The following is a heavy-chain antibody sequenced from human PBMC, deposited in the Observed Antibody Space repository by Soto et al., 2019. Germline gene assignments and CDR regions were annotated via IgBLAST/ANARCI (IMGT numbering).Heavy chain of an antibody. J-gene: IGHJ6*02. CDR3: VKDQIAARTYYYYGMDV. CDR2: IISNGGST. Sequence: GGSLRLSCSASGFTFSSYALHWVRQAPGKGLEYVSAIISNGGSTYYADSVKGRFTISRDNSKNTLYLQMSSLRAEDTAVYYCVKDQIAARTYYYYGMDVWGQGTTVTVS. D-gene: IGHD6-6*01. CDR1: GFTFSSYA. V-gene: IGHV3-64D*08.